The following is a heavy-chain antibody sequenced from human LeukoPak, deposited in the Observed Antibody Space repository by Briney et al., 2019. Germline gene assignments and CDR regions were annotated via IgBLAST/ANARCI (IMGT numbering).Heavy chain of an antibody. J-gene: IGHJ5*02. CDR2: VNESGGT. D-gene: IGHD1-26*01. CDR1: IDSFSNYH. CDR3: ARGQGATVPQVGKNWFDP. V-gene: IGHV4-34*01. Sequence: SETLSLTCAVYIDSFSNYHWNWIRQTPAKGMEWIGEVNESGGTNISPSLRSRVILSVDTSKNQFSLKLIPVTVAGTAIYYCARGQGATVPQVGKNWFDPWGQGTRVTVSS.